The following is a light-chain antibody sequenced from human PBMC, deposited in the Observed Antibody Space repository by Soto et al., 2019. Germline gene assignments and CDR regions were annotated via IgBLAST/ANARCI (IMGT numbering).Light chain of an antibody. Sequence: DIQMTQSPSNLSGSVGDRVTITCRASQTISRWLAWYQQKPGKAPSLLIYGVSSLQSGVPSRFSGSGSGTDFTFTISSLQPEDFATYFCQHSHNLPITFGQGTRLEIK. J-gene: IGKJ5*01. V-gene: IGKV1-5*01. CDR3: QHSHNLPIT. CDR2: GVS. CDR1: QTISRW.